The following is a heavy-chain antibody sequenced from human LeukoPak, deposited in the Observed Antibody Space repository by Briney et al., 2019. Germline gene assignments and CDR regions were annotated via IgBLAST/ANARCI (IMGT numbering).Heavy chain of an antibody. V-gene: IGHV4-39*07. J-gene: IGHJ4*02. CDR3: ARVTPAGAWLGYFDY. CDR1: GGSISCSTYY. D-gene: IGHD6-19*01. Sequence: SETLSLTCTVSGGSISCSTYYWGWIRQSPGKGLEWIGSVHYSGGSYYSPSLKSRVTISLNTSKNQFSLKLSSVTAADTAVYYCARVTPAGAWLGYFDYWGQGTLVTVSS. CDR2: VHYSGGS.